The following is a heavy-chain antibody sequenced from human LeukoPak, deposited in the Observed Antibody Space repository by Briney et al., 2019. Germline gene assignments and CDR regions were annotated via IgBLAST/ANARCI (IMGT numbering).Heavy chain of an antibody. CDR2: ISAYNGNT. CDR1: GYTFTSYG. J-gene: IGHJ3*02. V-gene: IGHV1-18*01. D-gene: IGHD5-24*01. Sequence: GASVKVSCKASGYTFTSYGISWVRQAPGQGLEWMGWISAYNGNTNYAQKLQGRVTMTTDTSTSTAYMELRSPRSDDTAVYYCARLQVDRWLQLDAFDIWGQGTMVTVSS. CDR3: ARLQVDRWLQLDAFDI.